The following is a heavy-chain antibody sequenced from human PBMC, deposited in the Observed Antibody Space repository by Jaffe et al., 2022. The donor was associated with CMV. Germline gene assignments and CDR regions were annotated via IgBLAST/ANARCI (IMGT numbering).Heavy chain of an antibody. D-gene: IGHD3-10*01. V-gene: IGHV3-23*04. Sequence: EVQLEESGGGLVQPGGSLRLSCVDSGITFSSYAMSWVRQAPGKGLEWVSAISGSGGRAYYADSVKGRFTISRDTSKNMLYLQMNSLRAEDTAVYYCVAYGSGSHNYYYMDVWGKGTTVTVSS. CDR2: ISGSGGRA. CDR3: VAYGSGSHNYYYMDV. CDR1: GITFSSYA. J-gene: IGHJ6*04.